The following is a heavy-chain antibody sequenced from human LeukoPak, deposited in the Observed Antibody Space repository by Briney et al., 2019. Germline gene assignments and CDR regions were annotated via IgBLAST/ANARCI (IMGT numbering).Heavy chain of an antibody. Sequence: PGGTLRLSCAASGFTFSSYGMSWVRQAPGKGLEWVSIISGTAFSTYYADSVRGRFTISRDNSKNTLYLQMNSLRAEDTAVYYYAKDTGSGYDYFSYYFDYWGQGTLVTVSS. V-gene: IGHV3-23*01. CDR3: AKDTGSGYDYFSYYFDY. CDR1: GFTFSSYG. J-gene: IGHJ4*02. CDR2: ISGTAFST. D-gene: IGHD5-12*01.